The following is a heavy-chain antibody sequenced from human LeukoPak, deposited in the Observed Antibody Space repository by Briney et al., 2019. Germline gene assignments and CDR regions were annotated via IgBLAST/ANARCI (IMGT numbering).Heavy chain of an antibody. Sequence: SETLSLTCTVSGGSISSGGYYWSWIRQHPGKGLEWIGNISDTGSTYNNPSLKSRMSMSLDASKNQFSLRLSSVTAADTAVYYCARTYDSGTYYPYNFDYWGQGILVTVSS. V-gene: IGHV4-31*03. CDR1: GGSISSGGYY. CDR3: ARTYDSGTYYPYNFDY. D-gene: IGHD3-22*01. J-gene: IGHJ4*02. CDR2: ISDTGST.